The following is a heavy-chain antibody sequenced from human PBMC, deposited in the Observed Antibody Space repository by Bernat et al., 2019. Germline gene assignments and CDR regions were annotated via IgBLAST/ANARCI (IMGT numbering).Heavy chain of an antibody. D-gene: IGHD3-10*01. J-gene: IGHJ6*02. CDR1: GFTFDDYA. V-gene: IGHV3-9*01. Sequence: EVQLLESGGGLVQPGGSLRLSCAASGFTFDDYAMHWVRQTPGKGLEWVSGISWNSHNIGYANCVKGGFTISRDNAKNSLHLQMNSLRAEDTALYYSAKAHYGSGNNYYHDYGMDVWGQGTTVTVSS. CDR2: ISWNSHNI. CDR3: AKAHYGSGNNYYHDYGMDV.